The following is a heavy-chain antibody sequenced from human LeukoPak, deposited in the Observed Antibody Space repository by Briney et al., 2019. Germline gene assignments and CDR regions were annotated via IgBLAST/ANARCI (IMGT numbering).Heavy chain of an antibody. D-gene: IGHD6-19*01. J-gene: IGHJ4*02. Sequence: GGSLRLSCAASGFTFSSYSMNWVRQAPGKGLEWVSSISSSSSYIYYADSVKGRFTISRDNAKNSLYLQMNSLRAEDTAVYYCARDRGYSASSGTEGDYWGQGTLVTVSS. CDR1: GFTFSSYS. CDR2: ISSSSSYI. CDR3: ARDRGYSASSGTEGDY. V-gene: IGHV3-21*01.